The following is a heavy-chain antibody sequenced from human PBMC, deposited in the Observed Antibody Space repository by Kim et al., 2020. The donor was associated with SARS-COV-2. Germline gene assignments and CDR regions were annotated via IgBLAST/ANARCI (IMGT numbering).Heavy chain of an antibody. CDR1: GFTFDDYA. CDR2: ISWNSGSI. D-gene: IGHD4-17*01. J-gene: IGHJ6*02. CDR3: AKGPKAFWRDNGDYNLYYYYGMDV. Sequence: GGSLRLSCAASGFTFDDYAMHWVRQAPGKGLEWVSGISWNSGSIGYADSVKGRFTISRDNAKNSLYLQMNSLRAEDTALYYCAKGPKAFWRDNGDYNLYYYYGMDVWGQGTTVTVSS. V-gene: IGHV3-9*01.